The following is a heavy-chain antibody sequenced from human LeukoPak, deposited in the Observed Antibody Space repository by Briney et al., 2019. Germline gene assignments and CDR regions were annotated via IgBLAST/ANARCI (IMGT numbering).Heavy chain of an antibody. CDR1: GGTFSSYA. CDR2: IIPIFGTA. Sequence: ASVKVSCKASGGTFSSYAISWVRQAPGQGLEWMGGIIPIFGTANYAQKFQGRVTITADESTSTAYMELSSLRSEDTAVYYCARESRWFGELVSGYYGMDVWGQGTTVTVSS. D-gene: IGHD3-10*01. CDR3: ARESRWFGELVSGYYGMDV. J-gene: IGHJ6*02. V-gene: IGHV1-69*13.